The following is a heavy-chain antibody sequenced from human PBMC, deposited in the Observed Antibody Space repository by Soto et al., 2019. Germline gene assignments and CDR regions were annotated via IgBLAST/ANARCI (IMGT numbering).Heavy chain of an antibody. CDR2: MNPNSGNT. CDR1: GYTFTSHD. J-gene: IGHJ4*02. Sequence: QVQVVPSGAEVKKSGASVKVSCKASGYTFTSHDINWVRQATGQGLEWMGWMNPNSGNTGYAQKFQGRVTMTRNTSRSTAYMELTSLRTDDTAVYYCARGDYGYYARLDYWGQGTLVTVSS. V-gene: IGHV1-8*01. CDR3: ARGDYGYYARLDY. D-gene: IGHD4-17*01.